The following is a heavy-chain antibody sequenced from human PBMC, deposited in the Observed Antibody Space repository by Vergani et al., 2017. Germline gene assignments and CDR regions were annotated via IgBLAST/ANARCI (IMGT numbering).Heavy chain of an antibody. V-gene: IGHV3-9*01. CDR1: GFTFQAFA. CDR3: VKDNDYDADGPFDL. CDR2: IDRNYGVK. J-gene: IGHJ2*01. Sequence: VEAGGGLVQPGGSLRLSCTASGFTFQAFAFHWVRQVSGRGLEWVSGIDRNYGVKNGNSFEGRFSISRDNAKKAVFLQMNNLRHEDTGLYFCVKDNDYDADGPFDLWGRGTLVTVSS. D-gene: IGHD3-16*01.